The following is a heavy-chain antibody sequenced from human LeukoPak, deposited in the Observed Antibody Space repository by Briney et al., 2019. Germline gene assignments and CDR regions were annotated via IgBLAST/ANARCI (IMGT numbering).Heavy chain of an antibody. J-gene: IGHJ4*02. V-gene: IGHV3-53*01. Sequence: GTLRLSCTVSGFTVSSNSMSWVRQAPGKGLEWVSFIYSGGNTHYSDSVKGRFTISRDNSKNTLYLQMNSLRADDTAVYYCARRAGEYSHPYDYWGQGTLVTVSS. CDR3: ARRAGEYSHPYDY. CDR2: IYSGGNT. D-gene: IGHD4-17*01. CDR1: GFTVSSNS.